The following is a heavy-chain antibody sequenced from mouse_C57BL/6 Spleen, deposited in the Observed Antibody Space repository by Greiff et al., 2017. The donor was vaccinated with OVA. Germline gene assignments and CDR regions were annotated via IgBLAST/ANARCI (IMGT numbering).Heavy chain of an antibody. D-gene: IGHD1-1*01. CDR3: ARLTVGAMDY. V-gene: IGHV7-3*01. J-gene: IGHJ4*01. CDR2: IRNKANGYTT. CDR1: GFTFTDYY. Sequence: EVQLQESGGGLVQPGGSLSLSCAASGFTFTDYYMSWVRQPPGKALEWLGFIRNKANGYTTEYSASVKGRFTISRDNSQSILYLQMNALRAEDSATYYCARLTVGAMDYWGQGTSVTVSS.